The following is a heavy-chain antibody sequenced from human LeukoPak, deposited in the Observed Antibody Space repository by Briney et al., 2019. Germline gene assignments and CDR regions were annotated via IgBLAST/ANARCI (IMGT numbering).Heavy chain of an antibody. CDR3: AKGAIFDS. V-gene: IGHV3-48*02. CDR1: GFNFNKYI. CDR2: IDRGGTTT. D-gene: IGHD2-2*01. J-gene: IGHJ4*02. Sequence: GGSLRLSCAASGFNFNKYIMNWVRQAPGEGLEWVSNIDRGGTTTYYANSVKGRFTISRDDAKNSLYLQMNSLRDEDTAVYYCAKGAIFDSWGQGNLVTVSS.